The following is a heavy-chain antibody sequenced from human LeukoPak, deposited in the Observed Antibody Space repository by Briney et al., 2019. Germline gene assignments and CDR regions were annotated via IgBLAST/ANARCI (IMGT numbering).Heavy chain of an antibody. Sequence: GGSLRLSCAASGFTFSSYAMSWVRQAQGKGLEWVSAISGSGGSTYYADPVKGRFTISRDNSKNTLYLQMNSLRAEDTAVYYCAKELVRYFDWLPGSDYYYGMDVWGQGTTVTVSS. CDR3: AKELVRYFDWLPGSDYYYGMDV. CDR1: GFTFSSYA. CDR2: ISGSGGST. J-gene: IGHJ6*02. D-gene: IGHD3-9*01. V-gene: IGHV3-23*01.